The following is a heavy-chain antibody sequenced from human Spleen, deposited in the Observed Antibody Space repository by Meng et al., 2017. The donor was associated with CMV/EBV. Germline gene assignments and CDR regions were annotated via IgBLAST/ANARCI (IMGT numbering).Heavy chain of an antibody. CDR2: IRYDESAK. V-gene: IGHV3-30*02. D-gene: IGHD1-26*01. CDR3: AVLRATTHFDF. J-gene: IGHJ4*02. CDR1: GFTFNNYA. Sequence: GGSLRLSCAASGFTFNNYAMHWVRQAPGKGLEWVTFIRYDESAKYYADSVKGRFTISRDNSKNTLYLQMDSLRAEDTALYYCAVLRATTHFDFWGQGTLVTVSS.